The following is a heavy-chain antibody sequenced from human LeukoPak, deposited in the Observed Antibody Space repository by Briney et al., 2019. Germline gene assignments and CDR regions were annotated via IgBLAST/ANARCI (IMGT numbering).Heavy chain of an antibody. Sequence: PSETLTLTCTVSGGSISSDYWNWSRQSPGKGLEWIGDIYYSGSTNYNPSLKSRVTISVDTSKNQFSLKLTSVTAADTAVYYCARSYSGSWTRWFDPWGQGTLVTVSS. D-gene: IGHD6-13*01. CDR1: GGSISSDY. CDR3: ARSYSGSWTRWFDP. J-gene: IGHJ5*02. CDR2: IYYSGST. V-gene: IGHV4-59*01.